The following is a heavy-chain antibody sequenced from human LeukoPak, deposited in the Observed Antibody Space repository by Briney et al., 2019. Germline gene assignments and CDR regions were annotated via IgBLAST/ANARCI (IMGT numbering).Heavy chain of an antibody. CDR3: ARGGDYDWFDP. CDR1: GFTFSSYA. D-gene: IGHD4-17*01. J-gene: IGHJ5*02. CDR2: ISYDGSNK. V-gene: IGHV3-30*04. Sequence: GRSLRLSCAASGFTFSSYAMHWVRQAPGKGLEWVAVISYDGSNKYYADSVKGRFTISRDNSKNTLYLQMNSLRAEDTAVYYCARGGDYDWFDPWGQGTLVTVSS.